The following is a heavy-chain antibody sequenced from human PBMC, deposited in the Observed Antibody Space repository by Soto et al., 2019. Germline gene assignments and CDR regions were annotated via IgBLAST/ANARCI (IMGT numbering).Heavy chain of an antibody. CDR3: ARDLRDIVVVVAAPYYYYYMDV. D-gene: IGHD2-15*01. CDR2: INPSGGST. V-gene: IGHV1-46*03. Sequence: GASVKVSCKASGYTFTSYYMHWVRQAPGQGLEWMGIINPSGGSTSYAQKFQGRVTMTRDTSTSTVYMELSSLRSEDTAVYYCARDLRDIVVVVAAPYYYYYMDVWGKGTTVTVSS. J-gene: IGHJ6*03. CDR1: GYTFTSYY.